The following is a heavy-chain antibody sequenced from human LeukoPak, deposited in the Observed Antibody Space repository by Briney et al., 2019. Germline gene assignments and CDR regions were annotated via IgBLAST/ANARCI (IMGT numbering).Heavy chain of an antibody. V-gene: IGHV4-34*01. CDR1: GGSFSGYY. Sequence: SETLPLTCAVYGGSFSGYYWSWIRQPPGKGLEWIGEINHSGSTNYNPSLKSRVTISVDTSKNQFSLKLSSVTAADTAVYYCARARLGTMIVVTLYFDYWGQGTLVTVSS. D-gene: IGHD3-22*01. J-gene: IGHJ4*02. CDR3: ARARLGTMIVVTLYFDY. CDR2: INHSGST.